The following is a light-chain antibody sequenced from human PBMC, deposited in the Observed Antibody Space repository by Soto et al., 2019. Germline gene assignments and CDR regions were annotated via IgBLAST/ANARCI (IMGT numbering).Light chain of an antibody. CDR3: QQYNNWLPLYT. CDR1: QSVSSN. CDR2: GAS. V-gene: IGKV3-15*01. J-gene: IGKJ2*01. Sequence: EIVMTQSPATLSVSPGDRATLSCRASQSVSSNLAWYQQKPVQAPRLLIYGASTRATGIPARFSGSGSGTEFTLTISSLQSEDFAVYYCQQYNNWLPLYTFGQVTKLEIK.